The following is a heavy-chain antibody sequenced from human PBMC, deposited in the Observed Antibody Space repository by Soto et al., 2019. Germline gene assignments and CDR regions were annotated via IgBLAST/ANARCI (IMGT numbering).Heavy chain of an antibody. V-gene: IGHV3-30*18. D-gene: IGHD6-6*01. CDR3: AKDLAARIYYYYGMDV. Sequence: GGSLRLSCAASGFTFSSYGMHWVRQAPGKGLEWVAVISYDGSNKYYADSVKGRFTISRDNSKNTLYLQMNSLRAEDTAVYYCAKDLAARIYYYYGMDVWGQGTTVTVSS. CDR1: GFTFSSYG. CDR2: ISYDGSNK. J-gene: IGHJ6*02.